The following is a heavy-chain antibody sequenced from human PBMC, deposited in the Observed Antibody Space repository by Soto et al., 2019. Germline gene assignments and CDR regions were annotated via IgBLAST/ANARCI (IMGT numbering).Heavy chain of an antibody. CDR3: ARESPPPAFDI. CDR1: GGSFSGYY. Sequence: SETLSLTCAVYGGSFSGYYWSWIRQPPGKGLEWIGEINHSGSTNYNPSLKSRVTISVDTSKNQFSLKLSSVTAADTAVYYCARESPPPAFDIWGQGTMVTVSS. CDR2: INHSGST. J-gene: IGHJ3*02. V-gene: IGHV4-34*01.